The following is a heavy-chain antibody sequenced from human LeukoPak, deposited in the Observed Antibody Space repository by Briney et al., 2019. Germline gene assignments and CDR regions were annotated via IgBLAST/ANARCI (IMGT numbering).Heavy chain of an antibody. D-gene: IGHD3-22*01. J-gene: IGHJ4*02. V-gene: IGHV4-39*01. CDR1: GGSISSSSYY. Sequence: SETLSLTCTVSGGSISSSSYYWGWFRQPPGKGLEWIGSIYYSGSTYYNPSLKSRVTISVDTSKNQFSLKLSSVTAADTAVYYCASGDNYYDNVESLDYWGQGTLVTVSS. CDR2: IYYSGST. CDR3: ASGDNYYDNVESLDY.